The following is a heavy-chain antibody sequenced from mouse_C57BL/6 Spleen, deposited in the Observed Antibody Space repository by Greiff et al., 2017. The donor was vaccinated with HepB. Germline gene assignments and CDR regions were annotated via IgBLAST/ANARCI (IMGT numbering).Heavy chain of an antibody. CDR2: IDPSDSET. Sequence: QVQLQQPGAELVRPGSSVKLSCKASGYTFTSYWMHWVKQRPIPGLEWIGNIDPSDSETHYNQKFKDKATLTVDKSSSTAYMQLSSLTSEDSAVYYCARGRISTMITCDYWGQGTTLTVSS. CDR1: GYTFTSYW. J-gene: IGHJ2*01. D-gene: IGHD2-4*01. V-gene: IGHV1-52*01. CDR3: ARGRISTMITCDY.